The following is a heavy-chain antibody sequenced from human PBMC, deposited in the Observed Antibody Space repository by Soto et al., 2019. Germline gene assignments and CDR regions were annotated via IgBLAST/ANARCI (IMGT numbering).Heavy chain of an antibody. CDR3: SGGQYYVDY. CDR2: ISYDGSNK. D-gene: IGHD2-15*01. Sequence: QVQLVESGGGVVQPGRSLRLSCAASGFPFSSYGMHWVRQAPGKGLEWVAHISYDGSNKHYTDSVKGRFTISRDNSKNMWYLLMSSLRAEDTDVFYFSGGQYYVDYCGQGTRGSVSS. J-gene: IGHJ4*02. V-gene: IGHV3-30*03. CDR1: GFPFSSYG.